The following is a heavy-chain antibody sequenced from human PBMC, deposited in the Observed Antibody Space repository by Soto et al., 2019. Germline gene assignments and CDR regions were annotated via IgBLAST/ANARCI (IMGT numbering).Heavy chain of an antibody. D-gene: IGHD3-22*01. CDR2: INSDGSST. CDR3: ARVAYYDSSGYNHFDF. Sequence: EVQLVESGGGLVQPGGSLRLSCAASGFTFSSYWMHWVRQAPGKGLVWVSRINSDGSSTSYADSVKGRFTISRDNPKNTLYLQMSRLRAEDTAVYYCARVAYYDSSGYNHFDFWGQGTLVTVSS. V-gene: IGHV3-74*01. J-gene: IGHJ4*02. CDR1: GFTFSSYW.